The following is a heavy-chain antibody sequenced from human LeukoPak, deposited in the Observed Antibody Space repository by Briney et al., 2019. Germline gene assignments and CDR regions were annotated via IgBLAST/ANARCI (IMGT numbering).Heavy chain of an antibody. CDR1: GGSISSYY. CDR2: IYYSGST. D-gene: IGHD6-19*01. CDR3: ARGVAVATTPMDY. Sequence: SETLSLTCTVSGGSISSYYWSWIRQPPGTGLDWIGYIYYSGSTNYNPSLKSRVTISVDTSKNQFSLKLSSVTAADTAVYYCARGVAVATTPMDYWGQGTLVTVSS. J-gene: IGHJ4*02. V-gene: IGHV4-59*01.